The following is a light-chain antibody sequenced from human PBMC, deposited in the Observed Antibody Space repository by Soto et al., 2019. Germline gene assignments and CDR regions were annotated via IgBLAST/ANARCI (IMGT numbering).Light chain of an antibody. CDR3: QQYNDNWT. Sequence: DIPMTQSPSTLSASVGDRVTITCRASQSVSRWLAWYQQKPGKAPKLLIYKASTLESGVPSRFSGSGSGTEVTLAISSLQPDDSATYYCQQYNDNWTFGQGTKVEIK. CDR2: KAS. CDR1: QSVSRW. J-gene: IGKJ1*01. V-gene: IGKV1-5*03.